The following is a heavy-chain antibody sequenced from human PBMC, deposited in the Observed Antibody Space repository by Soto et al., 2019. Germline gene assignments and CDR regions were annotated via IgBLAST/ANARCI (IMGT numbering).Heavy chain of an antibody. Sequence: QVQLVQSGAEVKKPGSSVKVSCKASGGTFSSYAISWVRQAPGQGLEWMGGIIPIFGTANYAQKFQGRVTITADESTSTAYVELGSLRSEDTAVYYCATGRDYCSGGSCYDWFDPWGQGTLVTVSS. V-gene: IGHV1-69*12. CDR1: GGTFSSYA. J-gene: IGHJ5*02. CDR2: IIPIFGTA. CDR3: ATGRDYCSGGSCYDWFDP. D-gene: IGHD2-15*01.